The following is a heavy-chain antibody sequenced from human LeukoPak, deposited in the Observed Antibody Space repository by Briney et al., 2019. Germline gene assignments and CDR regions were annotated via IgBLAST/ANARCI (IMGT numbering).Heavy chain of an antibody. V-gene: IGHV4-59*01. CDR3: ARWAHVDTAPPYAFDI. J-gene: IGHJ3*02. CDR1: GGSISSYY. Sequence: SETLSLTCTVSGGSISSYYWSWIRQPPGKGLEWIGYIYYSGSTNYNPSLKSRVTISVDTSKNQFSLKLSSVTAADTAVYYCARWAHVDTAPPYAFDIWGQGTMVTVSS. CDR2: IYYSGST. D-gene: IGHD5-18*01.